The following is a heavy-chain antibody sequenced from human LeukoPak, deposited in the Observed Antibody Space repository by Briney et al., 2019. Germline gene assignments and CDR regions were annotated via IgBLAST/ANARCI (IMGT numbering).Heavy chain of an antibody. CDR1: GGSFSGYY. Sequence: SETLSLTCAVYGGSFSGYYWSWIRQPPGKGLEWIGEINHSGSTNYNPSLKSRVTISVDTSKNQFSLKLSSVTAADTAVYYCARMDYGPYYYYGMDVWGKGTTVTVSP. D-gene: IGHD4-17*01. CDR3: ARMDYGPYYYYGMDV. V-gene: IGHV4-34*01. CDR2: INHSGST. J-gene: IGHJ6*04.